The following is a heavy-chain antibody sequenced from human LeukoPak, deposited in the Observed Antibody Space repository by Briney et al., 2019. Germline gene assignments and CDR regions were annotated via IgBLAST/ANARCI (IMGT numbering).Heavy chain of an antibody. Sequence: SETLSLTCAVYGGSFSGYYWSWIRQPPGKGLEWIGEINHSGSTNYNPSLKSRVTISVDTSKNQFSLKLSSVTAADTAVYYCEGLVAAAGTEYYYGMDVWGQGTTVTGSS. V-gene: IGHV4-34*01. CDR2: INHSGST. D-gene: IGHD6-13*01. J-gene: IGHJ6*02. CDR1: GGSFSGYY. CDR3: EGLVAAAGTEYYYGMDV.